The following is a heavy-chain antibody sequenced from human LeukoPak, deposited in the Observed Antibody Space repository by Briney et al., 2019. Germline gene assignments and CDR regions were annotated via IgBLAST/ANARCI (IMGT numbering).Heavy chain of an antibody. J-gene: IGHJ5*02. Sequence: GASVKVSCKASGYTFNTYGITWVRQAPGQGLEWMGWISGYNGKTKYAQKLQDRGTMTTDTSTTKAYMELRSLRSDDTAVYYCARAGAVVDNWFDPWGQGTLVTVSS. CDR1: GYTFNTYG. D-gene: IGHD2-15*01. CDR3: ARAGAVVDNWFDP. CDR2: ISGYNGKT. V-gene: IGHV1-18*01.